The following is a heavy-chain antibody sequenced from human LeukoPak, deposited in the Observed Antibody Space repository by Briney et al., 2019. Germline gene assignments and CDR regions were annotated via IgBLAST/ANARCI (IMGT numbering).Heavy chain of an antibody. D-gene: IGHD6-13*01. V-gene: IGHV3-21*01. CDR3: ASGSSVYDY. Sequence: GSLLLSCAASGFTFSSYSMNCVRPAPGKGLEWVSSISSSSSYIYYADSVKGRFTISRDNAKNSLYLQMNSLRAEDTAVYYCASGSSVYDYWGQGTLVTVSS. CDR1: GFTFSSYS. CDR2: ISSSSSYI. J-gene: IGHJ4*02.